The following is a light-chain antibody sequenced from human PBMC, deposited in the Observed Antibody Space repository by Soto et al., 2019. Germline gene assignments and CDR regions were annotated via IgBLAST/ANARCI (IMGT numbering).Light chain of an antibody. CDR2: GAS. CDR3: QQYGSSPST. V-gene: IGKV3-20*01. CDR1: QSVSSN. J-gene: IGKJ5*01. Sequence: IVWTHSPSTLSLXXGERATLSCRASQSVSSNLAWYQQKPGQAPRLLIYGASTRATGIPDRFSGSGSGTDFTLTISRLEPEDFAVYYCQQYGSSPSTFGQGTRLENK.